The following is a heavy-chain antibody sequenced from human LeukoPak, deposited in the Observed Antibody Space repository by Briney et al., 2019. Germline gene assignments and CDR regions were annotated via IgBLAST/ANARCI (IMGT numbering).Heavy chain of an antibody. CDR3: ARGLDYCSSTSCYLEYLDY. J-gene: IGHJ4*02. D-gene: IGHD2-2*01. CDR2: IYYSGST. Sequence: SETLSLTCTVSGGSISSYYWSWIRQPPGKGLEWIGYIYYSGSTNYNPSLKSRVTISVDTSKNQFSLKLSSVTAAGTAVYYCARGLDYCSSTSCYLEYLDYWGQGTLVTVSS. CDR1: GGSISSYY. V-gene: IGHV4-59*01.